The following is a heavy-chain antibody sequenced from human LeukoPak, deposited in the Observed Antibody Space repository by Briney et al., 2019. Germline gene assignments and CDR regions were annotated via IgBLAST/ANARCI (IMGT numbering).Heavy chain of an antibody. CDR3: ARDRYSSRLEYFEY. J-gene: IGHJ4*02. D-gene: IGHD6-13*01. V-gene: IGHV3-33*01. CDR1: GFTFSSYG. Sequence: QAGGSLRLSCVASGFTFSSYGMHWVRQVPGKGLEWVAVIWYDGNNKYYADSVKGRFTISRDNSKNTLYLQMNSLRAEDTAVYYCARDRYSSRLEYFEYWGQGTLVTVSS. CDR2: IWYDGNNK.